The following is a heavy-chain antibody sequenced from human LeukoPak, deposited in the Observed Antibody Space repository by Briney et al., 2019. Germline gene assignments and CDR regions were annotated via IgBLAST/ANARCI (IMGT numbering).Heavy chain of an antibody. CDR3: ARVGISVTHRVGYYYYYYYMDV. CDR2: ITSGSSYI. Sequence: PGGSLRLSCAASGFTFSSYNMNWVRQAPGKGLEWVSSITSGSSYIYYADSVKGRFTISRDNAKNSLYLQMNSLRAEDTAVYYCARVGISVTHRVGYYYYYYYMDVWGKGTTVTVSS. CDR1: GFTFSSYN. J-gene: IGHJ6*03. D-gene: IGHD4-11*01. V-gene: IGHV3-21*01.